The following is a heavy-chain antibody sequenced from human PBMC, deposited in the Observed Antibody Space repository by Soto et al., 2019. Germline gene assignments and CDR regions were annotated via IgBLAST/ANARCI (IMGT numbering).Heavy chain of an antibody. CDR3: ARGGYYDSSGSRNYHYYGMNV. Sequence: ASVKVSCKASGYTFTSYGINWVRQAPGQGLEWLGWISPYDGNTKYAQVLQGRVSMTTDTSTKTAYMEVRSLRSDDTAVYYCARGGYYDSSGSRNYHYYGMNVWGQGTTVTVSS. CDR2: ISPYDGNT. J-gene: IGHJ6*02. CDR1: GYTFTSYG. D-gene: IGHD3-22*01. V-gene: IGHV1-18*01.